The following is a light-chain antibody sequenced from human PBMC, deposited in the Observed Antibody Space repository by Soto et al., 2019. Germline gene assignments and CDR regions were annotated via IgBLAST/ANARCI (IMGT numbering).Light chain of an antibody. CDR2: RSN. CDR1: SSNIGSHS. J-gene: IGLJ3*02. CDR3: AAWDNSVSGWV. Sequence: AVLTQPPSASGTPGQRVTISCSGSSSNIGSHSVYWFQQLPGTAPKVLIYRSNQRPSGVPDRLSGSQSGTSASLAISGLRSEDEADCYCAAWDNSVSGWVFGGGTKLTVL. V-gene: IGLV1-47*01.